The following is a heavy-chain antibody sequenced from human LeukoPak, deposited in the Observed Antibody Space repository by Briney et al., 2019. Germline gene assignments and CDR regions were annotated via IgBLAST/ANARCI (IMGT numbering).Heavy chain of an antibody. J-gene: IGHJ4*02. V-gene: IGHV3-23*01. Sequence: GGSLRLSCAASGFTFSSSAMSWVRQAPAKGQAWVSAVSNNGGYTYYADSVQGRFTISRDNSKSTLCLQMNSLRAEDTAVYYCAKQLGYCSDGSCYFPYWGQGTLVTVSS. CDR3: AKQLGYCSDGSCYFPY. CDR2: VSNNGGYT. CDR1: GFTFSSSA. D-gene: IGHD2-15*01.